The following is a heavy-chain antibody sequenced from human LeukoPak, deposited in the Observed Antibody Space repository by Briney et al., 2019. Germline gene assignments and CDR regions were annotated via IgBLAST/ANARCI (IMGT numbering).Heavy chain of an antibody. CDR3: ARSLRAGYGLLDY. V-gene: IGHV3-64*01. CDR2: ISSNGGNT. CDR1: GFTFSSYA. D-gene: IGHD5-18*01. J-gene: IGHJ4*02. Sequence: GGSLRLSCTVSGFTFSSYAMYWVRQAPGKGLEYVSAISSNGGNTYYANSVKGRFTISRDNSKNTLYLQMGSLRDEDMAVYYCARSLRAGYGLLDYWGQGTLVAVSS.